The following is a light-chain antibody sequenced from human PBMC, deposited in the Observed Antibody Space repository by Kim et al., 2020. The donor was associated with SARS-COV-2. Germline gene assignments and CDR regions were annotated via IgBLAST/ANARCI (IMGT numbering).Light chain of an antibody. CDR3: QQRRNWPLT. V-gene: IGKV3-11*01. J-gene: IGKJ4*01. Sequence: LSPGERATLSGRASQSVDNYLAWYQQKPGQAPRLLIYDTSNRATGIPTRFSGSGSGTDFTLSISSLEPEDFAVYYCQQRRNWPLTFGGGTKVDIK. CDR2: DTS. CDR1: QSVDNY.